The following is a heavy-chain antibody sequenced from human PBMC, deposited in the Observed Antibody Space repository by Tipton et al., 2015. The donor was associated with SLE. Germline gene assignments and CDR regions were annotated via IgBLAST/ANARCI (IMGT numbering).Heavy chain of an antibody. CDR3: AKFGAFYDSSGHNYFDP. CDR1: GGSITTGSYY. D-gene: IGHD3-22*01. Sequence: TLSLTCTVSGGSITTGSYYWGWIRQPAGKGLEWIGRLYTTGSTYYNPSLKNRVSISVDTSRNQFSLTLSSVTVADTAMYYCAKFGAFYDSSGHNYFDPWGQGTLVTVSS. CDR2: LYTTGST. J-gene: IGHJ5*02. V-gene: IGHV4-61*02.